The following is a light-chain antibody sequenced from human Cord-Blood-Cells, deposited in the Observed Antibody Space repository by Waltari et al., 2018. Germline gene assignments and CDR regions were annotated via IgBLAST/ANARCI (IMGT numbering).Light chain of an antibody. CDR3: EAWDSSTYV. CDR1: KLGDKY. Sequence: SYELTQPPSVSVSPGQTASITCSGDKLGDKYACWYQQKPGQSPVLVIYQDSKRHSGIPERFSGSISGNTATVTISGTQARDEADYYCEAWDSSTYVFGTGTKVTVL. CDR2: QDS. J-gene: IGLJ1*01. V-gene: IGLV3-1*01.